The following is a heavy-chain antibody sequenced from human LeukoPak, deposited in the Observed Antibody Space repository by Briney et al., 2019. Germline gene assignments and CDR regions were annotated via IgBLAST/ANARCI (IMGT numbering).Heavy chain of an antibody. J-gene: IGHJ4*02. V-gene: IGHV3-33*05. CDR3: ARELSQIVWGGLDY. Sequence: GGSLRLSCAASGFIFSHYGMHWVRQAPGKGQEWVAVIQNDASTENFADSVKGRFTISRDNSKNTVFLQMNSLRVEDTAVYYCARELSQIVWGGLDYGGQGTLVSVSS. CDR1: GFIFSHYG. D-gene: IGHD2-21*01. CDR2: IQNDASTE.